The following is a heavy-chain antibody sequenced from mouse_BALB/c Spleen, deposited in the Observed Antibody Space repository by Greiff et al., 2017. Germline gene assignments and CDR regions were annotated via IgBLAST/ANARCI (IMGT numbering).Heavy chain of an antibody. CDR1: GFTFSSYT. CDR3: ARYPIYDYDDAMDY. D-gene: IGHD2-4*01. Sequence: DVKLVESGGGLVKPGGSLKLSCAASGFTFSSYTMSWVRQTPEKRLEWVATISSGGGNTYYPDSVKGRFTISRDNAKNNLYLQMSSLRSEDTALYYCARYPIYDYDDAMDYWGQGTSVTGSS. V-gene: IGHV5-9*03. J-gene: IGHJ4*01. CDR2: ISSGGGNT.